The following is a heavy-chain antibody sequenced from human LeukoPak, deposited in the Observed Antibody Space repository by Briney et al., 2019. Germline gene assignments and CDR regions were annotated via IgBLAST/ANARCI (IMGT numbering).Heavy chain of an antibody. J-gene: IGHJ4*02. Sequence: GGSLRLSCAASGFTFSSYSMNWVRQAPGKGLEWVSYISSSSSTIYYADSVKGRFTISRDNAKNSLYLQMNSLRDEDTAVYYRASRSMVRGINFDYWGQGTLVTVSS. CDR3: ASRSMVRGINFDY. V-gene: IGHV3-48*02. D-gene: IGHD3-10*01. CDR1: GFTFSSYS. CDR2: ISSSSSTI.